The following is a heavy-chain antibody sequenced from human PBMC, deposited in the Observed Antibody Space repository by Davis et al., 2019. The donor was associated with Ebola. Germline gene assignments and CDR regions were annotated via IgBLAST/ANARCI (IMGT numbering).Heavy chain of an antibody. CDR2: IWYDGSNK. CDR3: ARSLVWVQGVRRRYYGMDV. CDR1: GFTFSSYG. V-gene: IGHV3-33*01. D-gene: IGHD3-10*01. Sequence: GESLKISCAASGFTFSSYGMHWVRQAPGKGLEWVAVIWYDGSNKYYADSVKGRFTISRDNSKNTLYLQMNSLRAEDTAVYYCARSLVWVQGVRRRYYGMDVWGQGTTVTVSS. J-gene: IGHJ6*02.